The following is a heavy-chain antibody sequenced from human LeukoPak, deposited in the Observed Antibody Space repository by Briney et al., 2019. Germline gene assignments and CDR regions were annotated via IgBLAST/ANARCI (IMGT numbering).Heavy chain of an antibody. CDR2: IYHSGST. Sequence: SETLSLTCTVSGGSISSGGYYWSWIRQPPGKGLEWIGYIYHSGSTYYNPSLKSRVTISVDRSKNQFSLKLSSVTAADTAVYYCASRDDYGDVGWGQGTLVTVSS. CDR3: ASRDDYGDVG. CDR1: GGSISSGGYY. D-gene: IGHD4-17*01. V-gene: IGHV4-30-2*01. J-gene: IGHJ4*02.